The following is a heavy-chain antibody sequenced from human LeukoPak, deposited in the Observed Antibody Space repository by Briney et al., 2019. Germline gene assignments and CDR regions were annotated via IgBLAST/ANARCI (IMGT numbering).Heavy chain of an antibody. Sequence: SETLSLTCTVSGGSISSYYWSWLRQPPGKGLEWIGYIYYSGSTNYNPSLKSRVTISVDTSKNQFSLKLSSVTAAGTAVYYCARGGYDYVWGSYRYTLFDYWGQGTLVTVSS. J-gene: IGHJ4*02. CDR3: ARGGYDYVWGSYRYTLFDY. D-gene: IGHD3-16*02. CDR2: IYYSGST. V-gene: IGHV4-59*01. CDR1: GGSISSYY.